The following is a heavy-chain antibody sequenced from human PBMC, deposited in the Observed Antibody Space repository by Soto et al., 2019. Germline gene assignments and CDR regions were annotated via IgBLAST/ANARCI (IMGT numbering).Heavy chain of an antibody. CDR2: IKQDGSKK. V-gene: IGHV3-7*01. CDR1: GFTFSSYW. CDR3: AREGILAAVDD. D-gene: IGHD6-13*01. Sequence: EVQLVESGGGLVQPGGSLRLSCAASGFTFSSYWMSWVRQTPGKGLEWVANIKQDGSKKNYVDSVKGRFTISRDNAKSSLSLQMNSLRAEDTAVYYCAREGILAAVDDWGQGTLVTVSS. J-gene: IGHJ4*02.